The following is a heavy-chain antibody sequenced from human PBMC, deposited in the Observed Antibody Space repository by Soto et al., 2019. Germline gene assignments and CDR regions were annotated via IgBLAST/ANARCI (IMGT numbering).Heavy chain of an antibody. CDR2: IYPGDSDT. J-gene: IGHJ3*02. CDR1: GYSFTSYW. V-gene: IGHV5-51*01. D-gene: IGHD3-22*01. CDR3: ARPPRAYYDSSPDAFDI. Sequence: GASLKISCKGSGYSFTSYWIGLVRPMPGKGLEWMGIIYPGDSDTRYSPSFQGQVTISADKSISTAYLQWSSLKASDTAMYYCARPPRAYYDSSPDAFDIWGQGTMVTVS.